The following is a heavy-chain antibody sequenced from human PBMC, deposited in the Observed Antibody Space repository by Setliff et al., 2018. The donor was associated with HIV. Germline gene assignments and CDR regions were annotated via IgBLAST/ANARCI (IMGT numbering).Heavy chain of an antibody. J-gene: IGHJ3*02. D-gene: IGHD4-4*01. CDR2: INYSGST. V-gene: IGHV4-34*01. Sequence: SETLSLTCAVYGGSLSGNSWTWIRQSPRKGLEWIGEINYSGSTNYNPSLKSPVTISIDTSKNQFSLKLSSVTAADTAVYYCARDKVTDDAFDIWGQGTMVTVSS. CDR3: ARDKVTDDAFDI. CDR1: GGSLSGNS.